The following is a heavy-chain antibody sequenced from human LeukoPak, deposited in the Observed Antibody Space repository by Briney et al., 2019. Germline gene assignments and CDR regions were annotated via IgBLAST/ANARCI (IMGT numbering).Heavy chain of an antibody. V-gene: IGHV3-33*06. J-gene: IGHJ4*02. CDR2: IWYDGSNK. D-gene: IGHD5-12*01. CDR3: AKEHYSGYDLFDY. CDR1: GFTFSSYG. Sequence: PGRSLRLSCAASGFTFSSYGMHWVRQAPGEGLEWVAVIWYDGSNKYYADSVKGRFTISRDNSKNTLYLQMNSLRAEDAAVYYCAKEHYSGYDLFDYWGQGTLVTVSS.